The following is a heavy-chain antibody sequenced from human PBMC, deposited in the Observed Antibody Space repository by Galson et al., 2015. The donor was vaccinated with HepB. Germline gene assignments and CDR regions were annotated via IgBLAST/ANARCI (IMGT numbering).Heavy chain of an antibody. V-gene: IGHV3-74*01. CDR1: GFTFSSYR. Sequence: SLRLSCAASGFTFSSYRMYWVRQAPGKGLVWVSRMFNDVKSVTYADSVKGRFTISRDNAKNTLYLQMNSLRAEDTAVYYCARPQGNGNGYNSFFGYWGQGTLVTVSS. CDR2: MFNDVKSV. CDR3: ARPQGNGNGYNSFFGY. D-gene: IGHD5-24*01. J-gene: IGHJ4*02.